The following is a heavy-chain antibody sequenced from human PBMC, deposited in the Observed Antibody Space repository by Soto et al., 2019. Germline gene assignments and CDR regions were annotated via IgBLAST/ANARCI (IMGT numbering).Heavy chain of an antibody. CDR2: IYWDDDK. V-gene: IGHV2-5*02. J-gene: IGHJ3*02. D-gene: IGHD4-17*01. CDR1: GFSLSTSGVG. CDR3: ARYYGDYEYDAFDI. Sequence: SGPTLVNPTQTLTLTCTFSGFSLSTSGVGVGWIRQPPGKALEWLALIYWDDDKRYSPSLKSRLTITKDTSKNQVVLTMTNMDPVDTATYYCARYYGDYEYDAFDIWGQGTMVPSPQ.